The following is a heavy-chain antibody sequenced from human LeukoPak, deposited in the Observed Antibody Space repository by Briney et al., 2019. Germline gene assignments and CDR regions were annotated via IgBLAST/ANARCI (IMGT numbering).Heavy chain of an antibody. V-gene: IGHV1-2*02. Sequence: GASVKVSCKASGYTFTGYYMHWVRQAPGQGLEWMGWINPNSGGTNYAQKFQGRVTMTRDTSISTAYMELSRLRSDDTAVYYCARGSELRLGPQNWFDPWGQGTLVTVSS. J-gene: IGHJ5*02. CDR2: INPNSGGT. CDR1: GYTFTGYY. CDR3: ARGSELRLGPQNWFDP. D-gene: IGHD3-16*01.